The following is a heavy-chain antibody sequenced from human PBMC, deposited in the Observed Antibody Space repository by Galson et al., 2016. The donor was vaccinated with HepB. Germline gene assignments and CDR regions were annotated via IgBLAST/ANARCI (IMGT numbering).Heavy chain of an antibody. D-gene: IGHD2-2*01. V-gene: IGHV3-30*15. Sequence: SYDGETKFYADSVKGRFSISRDNSKNTVSLQMSGLRGEDSALYYCVKQGPAALHSHFDFWGQGTLVTVSS. CDR3: VKQGPAALHSHFDF. J-gene: IGHJ4*02. CDR2: SYDGETK.